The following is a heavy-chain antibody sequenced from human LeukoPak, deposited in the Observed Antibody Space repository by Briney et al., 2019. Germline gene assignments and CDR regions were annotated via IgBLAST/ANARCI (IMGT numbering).Heavy chain of an antibody. CDR2: IWYDGSNK. CDR3: AKDRLTIFGVVTDAFDI. CDR1: GFTFSSYG. V-gene: IGHV3-33*06. J-gene: IGHJ3*02. Sequence: GGSLRLSCAASGFTFSSYGMHWVRQAPGKGLEWVAVIWYDGSNKYYADSVKGRFTISRDNSKNTLYLQMNSLRAEDTAVYYCAKDRLTIFGVVTDAFDIWGQGTMVTVSS. D-gene: IGHD3-3*01.